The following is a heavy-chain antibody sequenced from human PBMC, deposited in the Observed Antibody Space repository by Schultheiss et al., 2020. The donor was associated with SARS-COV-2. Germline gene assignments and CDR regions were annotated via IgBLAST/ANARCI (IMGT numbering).Heavy chain of an antibody. Sequence: SETLSLTCSVSGGSISNYYWSWIRQPPGKGLEWIGYIYHTGETNYNPSLKSRVTISVDTSKNQFSLKLSSVTAADTAVYYCARGGYSYGFQPYYFDYWGQGTLVTVSS. D-gene: IGHD5-18*01. J-gene: IGHJ4*02. CDR3: ARGGYSYGFQPYYFDY. CDR2: IYHTGET. V-gene: IGHV4-59*12. CDR1: GGSISNYY.